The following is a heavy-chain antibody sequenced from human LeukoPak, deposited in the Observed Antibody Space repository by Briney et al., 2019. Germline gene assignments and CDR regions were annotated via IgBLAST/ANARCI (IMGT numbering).Heavy chain of an antibody. V-gene: IGHV4-59*08. CDR3: ARLGGNSDLGVG. J-gene: IGHJ4*02. CDR1: GGSISSYY. Sequence: PETLSLTCTVSGGSISSYYWSWIRQPPGKGLEWIGYIYYSGSTNYNPSLKSRVTISVDTSKNQFSLKLSSVTAADTAVYYCARLGGNSDLGVGWGQGTLVTVSS. D-gene: IGHD4-23*01. CDR2: IYYSGST.